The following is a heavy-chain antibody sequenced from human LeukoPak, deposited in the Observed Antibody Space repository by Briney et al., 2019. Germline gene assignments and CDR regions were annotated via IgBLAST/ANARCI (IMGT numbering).Heavy chain of an antibody. Sequence: GGSLRVSCTASGFTFSNYAMSGVRQAPGKGLEWVSTITGSGGNAYYADSVKGRFTIPRDNSKSTLYLQMNGLRPEDAAVYYCAKAAATGSGYYFEYWGQGALVTVSS. CDR2: ITGSGGNA. D-gene: IGHD6-13*01. CDR3: AKAAATGSGYYFEY. J-gene: IGHJ4*02. CDR1: GFTFSNYA. V-gene: IGHV3-23*01.